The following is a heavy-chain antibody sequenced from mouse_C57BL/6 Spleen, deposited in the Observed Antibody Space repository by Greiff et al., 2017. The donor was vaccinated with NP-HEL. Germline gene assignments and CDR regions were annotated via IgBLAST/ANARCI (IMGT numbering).Heavy chain of an antibody. J-gene: IGHJ1*03. D-gene: IGHD1-1*01. Sequence: VQLQQSGPELVKPGASVKMSCKASGYTFTDYNMHWVKQSHGKSLEWIGYINPNNGGTSYNQKFKGKATLTVNKSSSTAYMELRSLTSEDSAVYYCARPYYYGSSYVGYFDVWGTGTTVTVSS. CDR1: GYTFTDYN. CDR2: INPNNGGT. V-gene: IGHV1-22*01. CDR3: ARPYYYGSSYVGYFDV.